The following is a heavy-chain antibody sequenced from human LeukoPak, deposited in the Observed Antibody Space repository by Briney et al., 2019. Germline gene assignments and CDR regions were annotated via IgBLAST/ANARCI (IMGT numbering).Heavy chain of an antibody. CDR3: VRGDRYFFDF. CDR1: GFTFSSYE. V-gene: IGHV3-48*03. D-gene: IGHD1-14*01. CDR2: IGNTGRTI. J-gene: IGHJ4*02. Sequence: PGGSLRLSCAASGFTFSSYEMNWVRQAPGRGLEWVSYIGNTGRTIYYADSVQGRFTISRDSAKNSLYLQMNSLRAEDTAIYYCVRGDRYFFDFWGQGTLVTVSS.